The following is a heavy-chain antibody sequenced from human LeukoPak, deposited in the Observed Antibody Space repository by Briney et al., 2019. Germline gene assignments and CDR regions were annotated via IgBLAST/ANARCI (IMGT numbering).Heavy chain of an antibody. CDR3: ARVRYCSSTSCYTARGNYYYYGMDV. J-gene: IGHJ6*02. V-gene: IGHV1-46*01. CDR2: INPSGGST. D-gene: IGHD2-2*02. Sequence: ASVKVSCKASGYTFTSYYMHWVRQAPGQGLEWMGIINPSGGSTSYAQKFQGRVTITADKSTSTAYMELSSLRSEDTAVYYCARVRYCSSTSCYTARGNYYYYGMDVWGQGTTVTVSS. CDR1: GYTFTSYY.